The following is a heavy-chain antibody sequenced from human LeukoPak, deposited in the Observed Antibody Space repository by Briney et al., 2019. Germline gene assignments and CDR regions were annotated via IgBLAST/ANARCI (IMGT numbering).Heavy chain of an antibody. CDR3: AKGLPHSVRWYYFDY. CDR2: ISYDGSNK. V-gene: IGHV3-30*18. Sequence: GGSLRLSCAASGFTFSSYGMHWVRQAPGKGLEWVAVISYDGSNKYYADSVKGRFTISRDNSKNTLYLQMNSLRAEDTAVYYCAKGLPHSVRWYYFDYWGQGTLVTVSS. CDR1: GFTFSSYG. D-gene: IGHD6-13*01. J-gene: IGHJ4*02.